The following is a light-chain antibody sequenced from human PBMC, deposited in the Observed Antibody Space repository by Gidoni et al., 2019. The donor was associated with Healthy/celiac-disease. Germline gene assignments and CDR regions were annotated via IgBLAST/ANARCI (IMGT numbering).Light chain of an antibody. Sequence: MTQSPSSLSASVGDRVTITCRASQSISSYLNWYQQKPGKAPKLLIYAASSLQSGVPSRFSGSGSGTDFTLTISSLQPEDFATYYCQQSXSTPSXTFXQGTRLEIK. CDR1: QSISSY. J-gene: IGKJ5*01. CDR3: QQSXSTPSXT. CDR2: AAS. V-gene: IGKV1-39*01.